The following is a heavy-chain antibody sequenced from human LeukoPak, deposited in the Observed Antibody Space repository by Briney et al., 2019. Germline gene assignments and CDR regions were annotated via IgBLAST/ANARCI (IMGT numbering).Heavy chain of an antibody. Sequence: PSETLSLTCAVSGGSISSGGYSWSWIRQPPGKGLEWIGYIYHSGSTYYNLSLKSRVTISVDRSKNQFSLKLSSVTAADTAVYYCARDVGYSYGYWYFDLWGRGTLVTVSS. D-gene: IGHD5-18*01. J-gene: IGHJ2*01. CDR1: GGSISSGGYS. CDR3: ARDVGYSYGYWYFDL. CDR2: IYHSGST. V-gene: IGHV4-30-2*01.